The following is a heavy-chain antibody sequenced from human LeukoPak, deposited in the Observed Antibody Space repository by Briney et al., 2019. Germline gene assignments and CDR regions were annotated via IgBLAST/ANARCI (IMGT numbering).Heavy chain of an antibody. CDR2: IIPIFGTA. V-gene: IGHV1-69*05. D-gene: IGHD6-13*01. CDR1: GGTFSSYA. J-gene: IGHJ6*03. CDR3: ARVIGASSWYTQPGYYYYMDV. Sequence: SVKVSCKASGGTFSSYAISWVRQAPGQGLEWMGGIIPIFGTANYAQKFQGRVTITTDESTSTAYMELSSLRSEDTAVYYCARVIGASSWYTQPGYYYYMDVWGKGTTVTVSS.